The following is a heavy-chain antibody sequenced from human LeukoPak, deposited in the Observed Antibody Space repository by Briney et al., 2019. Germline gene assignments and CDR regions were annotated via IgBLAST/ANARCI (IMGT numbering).Heavy chain of an antibody. CDR3: AKDQYGGNPQYYFDY. Sequence: GGSLRLSCAVSGFTVSSNYMSWVRQAPGKGLDWVSAISGSGGNTYYADSVKGRFTISRDNSKNTLYLQMNSLRAEDTAVYYCAKDQYGGNPQYYFDYWGQGTLVTVSS. CDR1: GFTVSSNY. CDR2: ISGSGGNT. V-gene: IGHV3-23*01. D-gene: IGHD4-23*01. J-gene: IGHJ4*02.